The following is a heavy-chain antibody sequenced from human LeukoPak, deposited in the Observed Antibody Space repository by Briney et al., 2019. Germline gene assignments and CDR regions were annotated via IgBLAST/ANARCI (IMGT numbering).Heavy chain of an antibody. CDR2: IYPGDSDT. D-gene: IGHD3-22*01. CDR3: ATAGGDSSGLDAFDI. CDR1: GYSFTSYW. V-gene: IGHV5-51*01. J-gene: IGHJ3*02. Sequence: GESLKISCKGPGYSFTSYWIGWVRQMPGKGLEWMGFIYPGDSDTRYSPSFQGQVTISADKSISTAYLQWSSLKASDTAIYYCATAGGDSSGLDAFDIWVQGTMVTVSS.